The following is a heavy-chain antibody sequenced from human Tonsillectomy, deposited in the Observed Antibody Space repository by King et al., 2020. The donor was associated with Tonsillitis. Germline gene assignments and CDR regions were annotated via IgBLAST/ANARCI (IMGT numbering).Heavy chain of an antibody. Sequence: LVESGGGLVQPGGSLRRSCAASGISVSSHYMSWVRLAPGKGREWVSVVYSGGKDYFADSVKGRFTISKDKLKNTLYLQMNTLRAGDTAMYYCANWTYQYEAIPDGFDVWGQGTMVTVSS. CDR2: VYSGGKD. J-gene: IGHJ3*01. V-gene: IGHV3-66*01. D-gene: IGHD2-21*01. CDR1: GISVSSHY. CDR3: ANWTYQYEAIPDGFDV.